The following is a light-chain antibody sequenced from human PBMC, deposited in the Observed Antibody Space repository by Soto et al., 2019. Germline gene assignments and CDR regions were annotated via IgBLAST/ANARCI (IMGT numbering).Light chain of an antibody. CDR2: GAF. V-gene: IGKV3-11*01. Sequence: EIVLTQSPATLSLSPGERATLSCRASPSVTNFLAWYQQEPGQAPRLLIYGAFNRATGIPARFSGSGSGTDFTLTISSLEPEDSAVYYCQQRNVWPPVTFGQGTRLEIK. CDR3: QQRNVWPPVT. CDR1: PSVTNF. J-gene: IGKJ5*01.